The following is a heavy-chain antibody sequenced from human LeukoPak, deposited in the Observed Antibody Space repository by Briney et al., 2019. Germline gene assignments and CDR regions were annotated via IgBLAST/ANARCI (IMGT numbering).Heavy chain of an antibody. Sequence: GESLKISCKGSGYSFTSYWIGWVRQMPGKGLEWMGIIYPGDSDTRYSPSFQGQVTISADKSISTAYLQWSSLKASDTAMYYCARVVLNYYYFMDVWGKGTTVTVSS. CDR1: GYSFTSYW. CDR3: ARVVLNYYYFMDV. J-gene: IGHJ6*03. D-gene: IGHD3-10*02. V-gene: IGHV5-51*01. CDR2: IYPGDSDT.